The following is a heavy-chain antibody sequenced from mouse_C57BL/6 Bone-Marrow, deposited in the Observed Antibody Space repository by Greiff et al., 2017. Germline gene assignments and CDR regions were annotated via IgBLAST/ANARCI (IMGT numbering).Heavy chain of an antibody. Sequence: EVMLVESGGGLVKPGGSLKLSCAASGFTFSSYAMSWVRQTPEKRLEWVATISDGGSYTYYPDNVKGRFTISRDNAKNNLYLQMSHLKSEDTAMYYCARDPTTHYARDYWGQGTSVTVSS. CDR2: ISDGGSYT. J-gene: IGHJ4*01. V-gene: IGHV5-4*01. CDR1: GFTFSSYA. D-gene: IGHD2-10*01. CDR3: ARDPTTHYARDY.